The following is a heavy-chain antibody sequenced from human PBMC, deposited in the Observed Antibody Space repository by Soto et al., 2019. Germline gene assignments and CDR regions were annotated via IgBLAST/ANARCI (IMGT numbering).Heavy chain of an antibody. Sequence: SETLSLTATFSGGSVSSSNCWSWVRQPPGKGLEWIGEIYHSGSTTYNPSLKSRATISVDKSENQFSLRLKSVTAADTAVYYCASVGSDYDNSGYYLPWGPGTLVTVSS. CDR1: GGSVSSSNC. D-gene: IGHD3-22*01. CDR2: IYHSGST. V-gene: IGHV4-4*02. CDR3: ASVGSDYDNSGYYLP. J-gene: IGHJ5*02.